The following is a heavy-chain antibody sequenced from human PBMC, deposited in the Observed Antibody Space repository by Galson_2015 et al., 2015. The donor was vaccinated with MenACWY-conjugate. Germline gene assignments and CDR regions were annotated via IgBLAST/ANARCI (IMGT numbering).Heavy chain of an antibody. CDR1: GYTFTTYY. J-gene: IGHJ4*02. V-gene: IGHV1-46*01. D-gene: IGHD2-2*01. Sequence: SVKVSCKASGYTFTTYYMHWVRQAPGQGLEWMGIIRPSGDDGTTYAQKFRGRVTMTRDTSTSTVYMDLSSLRSEDTAVYYCVRDRHPPSAPFDYRGQGTLRTVSS. CDR3: VRDRHPPSAPFDY. CDR2: IRPSGDDGT.